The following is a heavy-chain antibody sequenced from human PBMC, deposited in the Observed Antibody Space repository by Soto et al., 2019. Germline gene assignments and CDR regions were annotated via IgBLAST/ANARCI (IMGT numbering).Heavy chain of an antibody. CDR2: ISGSGFKK. Sequence: GGSLRLSCAASGFIFENFGVSWVRQAPGKGLEWTSSISGSGFKKYYADSVKGRFTISRDNSKSTVYLELNNLSAEDTAVHHCAKNQGVELVPLATVDWFDPWGQGSVVTVSS. D-gene: IGHD1-26*01. V-gene: IGHV3-23*01. CDR1: GFIFENFG. CDR3: AKNQGVELVPLATVDWFDP. J-gene: IGHJ5*02.